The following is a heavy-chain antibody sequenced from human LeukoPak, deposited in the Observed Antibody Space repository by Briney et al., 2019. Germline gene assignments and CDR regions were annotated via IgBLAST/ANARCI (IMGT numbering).Heavy chain of an antibody. D-gene: IGHD6-13*01. Sequence: PGGSLRLSCAASGFTFSSNAMSWVRQAPGTGLEWVSGISGSGGSTSYADSVKGRFTISRDNSKNTLYLQMNSLRAEDTAVYYCAKAQGSSRWYYFDYWGQGTLVTVSS. CDR1: GFTFSSNA. V-gene: IGHV3-23*01. J-gene: IGHJ4*02. CDR3: AKAQGSSRWYYFDY. CDR2: ISGSGGST.